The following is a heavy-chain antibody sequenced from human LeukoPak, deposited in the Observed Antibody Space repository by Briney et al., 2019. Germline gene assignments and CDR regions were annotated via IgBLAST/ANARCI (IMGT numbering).Heavy chain of an antibody. V-gene: IGHV1-8*01. CDR3: ARGGMANYDILTGYGHYYYGMDV. J-gene: IGHJ6*02. D-gene: IGHD3-9*01. CDR2: MNPNSGNT. Sequence: ASVKVSCKASGYTFTSYDINWVRQATGQGLEWMGWMNPNSGNTGYEQKFQGRVTMTRNNSISTAYMELSSLRSEDTAVYYCARGGMANYDILTGYGHYYYGMDVWGQGTTVTVSS. CDR1: GYTFTSYD.